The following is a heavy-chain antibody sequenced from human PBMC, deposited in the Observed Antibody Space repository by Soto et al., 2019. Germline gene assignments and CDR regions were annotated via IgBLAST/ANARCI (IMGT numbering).Heavy chain of an antibody. CDR2: IWYDGSNK. Sequence: QVQLVESGGGVVQPGRSLRLSCAASGFTFSSYGMHWVRQAPGKGLEWVAVIWYDGSNKYYADSVKGRFTISRDNSKNTLYLQMNSLRAEDTAVYYCARDWGYCSGGSCYRLPEARYYYMDVWGKGTTVTVSS. D-gene: IGHD2-15*01. CDR1: GFTFSSYG. CDR3: ARDWGYCSGGSCYRLPEARYYYMDV. V-gene: IGHV3-33*01. J-gene: IGHJ6*03.